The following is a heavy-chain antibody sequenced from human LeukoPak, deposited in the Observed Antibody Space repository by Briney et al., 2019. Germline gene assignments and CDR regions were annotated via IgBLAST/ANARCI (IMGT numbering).Heavy chain of an antibody. CDR3: AREDRDYITSGYHLDY. V-gene: IGHV4-4*07. CDR2: VYTSGST. J-gene: IGHJ4*02. Sequence: SETLSLTCTVSGASISNYFWGWIRQPAGKGLEWIGRVYTSGSTDYNPSLTSRVTMSVDTSRNQFSLKLISVTAADTAMYYCAREDRDYITSGYHLDYWGQGNLVTVSS. D-gene: IGHD3-22*01. CDR1: GASISNYF.